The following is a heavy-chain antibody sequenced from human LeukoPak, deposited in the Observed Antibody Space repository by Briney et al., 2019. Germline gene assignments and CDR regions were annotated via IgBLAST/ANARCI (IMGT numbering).Heavy chain of an antibody. CDR3: ARGGRGIAAPGYYFDY. CDR2: IYTSGST. CDR1: GGSISSYY. D-gene: IGHD6-6*01. Sequence: SETLSLICTVSGGSISSYYWSWIRQPAGKGLEGIGRIYTSGSTNYNPSLKSRVTMSVDTSKKQFSLKLSSVTAADTAVYYCARGGRGIAAPGYYFDYWGQGPLVPVSS. V-gene: IGHV4-4*07. J-gene: IGHJ4*02.